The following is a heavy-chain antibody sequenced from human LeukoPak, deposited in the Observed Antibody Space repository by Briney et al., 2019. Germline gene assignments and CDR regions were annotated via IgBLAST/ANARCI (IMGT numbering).Heavy chain of an antibody. V-gene: IGHV4-59*01. CDR2: IYYSGST. CDR1: GGSISSYY. D-gene: IGHD3-22*01. Sequence: SETLSLTCTVSGGSISSYYWSWIRQPPGKGLEWIGYIYYSGSTNYNPSLKSRVTISVDTSKNQFSLKLSSVTAADTAVYYCARQNGSSGYYNFDYWGQGTLVTVSS. CDR3: ARQNGSSGYYNFDY. J-gene: IGHJ4*02.